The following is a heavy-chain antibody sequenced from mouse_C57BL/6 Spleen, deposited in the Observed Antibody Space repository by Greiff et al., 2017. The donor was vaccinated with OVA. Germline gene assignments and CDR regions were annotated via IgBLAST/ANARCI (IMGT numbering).Heavy chain of an antibody. V-gene: IGHV1-82*01. CDR1: GYAFSSSW. CDR3: AREWDAMDY. J-gene: IGHJ4*01. Sequence: QVQLQQSGPELVKPGASVKISCKASGYAFSSSWMNWVKQRPGQGLEWIGRIYPGDGDTNYNGKFKGKATLTADKSSSTAYMQLSSLTSEDSAVYFCAREWDAMDYWGQGTSVTVSS. CDR2: IYPGDGDT. D-gene: IGHD1-3*01.